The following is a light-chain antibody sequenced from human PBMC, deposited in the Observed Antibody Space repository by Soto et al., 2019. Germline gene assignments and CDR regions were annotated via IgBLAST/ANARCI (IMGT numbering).Light chain of an antibody. V-gene: IGLV2-11*01. Sequence: QSVLTQPRSVSWSPGHSVTIPCTGTSSDVGGYNYVSWYQRHAGKGPKLIIYDVSERPSGVPDRFSASKSGNTASLTISGLQAEDEADYYCSSYAGNYVYVFGSGTKSPS. J-gene: IGLJ1*01. CDR2: DVS. CDR3: SSYAGNYVYV. CDR1: SSDVGGYNY.